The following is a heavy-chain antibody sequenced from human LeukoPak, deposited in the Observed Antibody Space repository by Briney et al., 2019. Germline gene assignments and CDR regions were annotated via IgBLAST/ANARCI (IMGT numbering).Heavy chain of an antibody. D-gene: IGHD6-19*01. CDR1: GFTFSSYA. CDR3: ARRDSIGWPFDY. V-gene: IGHV3-23*01. Sequence: GGPLRLSCGASGFTFSSYAMTWVRQAPGKGLEWVSNIYNNGGSTYYADSVKGRFTISRDNSKSTLYLQMNSLRAEDTAIYYCARRDSIGWPFDYWGQGTLVTVSS. CDR2: IYNNGGST. J-gene: IGHJ4*02.